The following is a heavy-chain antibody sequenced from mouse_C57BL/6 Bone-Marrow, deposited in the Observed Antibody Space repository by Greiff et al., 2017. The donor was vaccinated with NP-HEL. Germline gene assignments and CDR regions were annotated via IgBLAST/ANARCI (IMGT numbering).Heavy chain of an antibody. CDR2: ISNGGGST. CDR1: GFTFSDYY. Sequence: EVKLEESGGGLVQPGGSLKLSCAASGFTFSDYYMYWVRQTPEKRLEWVAYISNGGGSTYYPDTVKGRFTISRDNAKNTLYLQMSRLKSEDTAMYYCARGGTWYFDVWGTGTTVTVSS. J-gene: IGHJ1*03. D-gene: IGHD3-3*01. CDR3: ARGGTWYFDV. V-gene: IGHV5-12*01.